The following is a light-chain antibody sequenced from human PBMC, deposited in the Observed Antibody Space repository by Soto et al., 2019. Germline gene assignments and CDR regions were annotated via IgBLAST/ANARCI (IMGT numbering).Light chain of an antibody. V-gene: IGKV3-15*01. J-gene: IGKJ5*01. CDR1: QNIHTN. CDR2: GAS. Sequence: IVMTQSPATQSLSTGERATLSCRAGQNIHTNLAWYQQKPGQAPRLLFYGASTGATGLPARFSGSDSGTEGTITINSLQQEDGSVYYCQQYYNWPRTFGQGTRLENK. CDR3: QQYYNWPRT.